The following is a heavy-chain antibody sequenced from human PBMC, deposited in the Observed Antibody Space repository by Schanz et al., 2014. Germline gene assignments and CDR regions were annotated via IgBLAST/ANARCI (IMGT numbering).Heavy chain of an antibody. CDR3: ARDLLVSHYDFWSGNDY. D-gene: IGHD3-3*01. CDR2: ISGSGVST. V-gene: IGHV3-23*04. J-gene: IGHJ4*02. Sequence: EVQLVESGGGLAQPGGSLRLSCAASGFSFSTYAMNWVRQAPGKGLEWISAISGSGVSTHYADSVKGRFTISRDNSKNTLYLQMNSLRADDTAVYYCARDLLVSHYDFWSGNDYWGQGTLVTVSS. CDR1: GFSFSTYA.